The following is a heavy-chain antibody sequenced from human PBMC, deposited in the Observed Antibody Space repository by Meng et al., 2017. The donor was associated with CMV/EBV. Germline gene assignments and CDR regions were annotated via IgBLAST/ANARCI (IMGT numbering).Heavy chain of an antibody. CDR1: GGSVSSGSYY. Sequence: GSLRLSCTVSGGSVSSGSYYWSWIRQPPGKGLEWIGYIYYSGSTNYNPSLKSRVTISVDTSKNQFSLKLSSVTAADTAVYYCASGKYYYGSGSYYYPYYWGQGTLVTVSS. CDR3: ASGKYYYGSGSYYYPYY. D-gene: IGHD3-10*01. CDR2: IYYSGST. V-gene: IGHV4-61*01. J-gene: IGHJ4*02.